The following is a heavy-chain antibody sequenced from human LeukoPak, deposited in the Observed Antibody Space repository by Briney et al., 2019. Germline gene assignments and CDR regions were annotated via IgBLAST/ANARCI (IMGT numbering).Heavy chain of an antibody. D-gene: IGHD3-3*02. J-gene: IGHJ4*02. Sequence: SETLSLTCTVSGGTISSPYWTWIRQPPGKGLEWIGYIYYGGSTDYSPSLKSRATISLDTSKNQFSLHLTSVTAADTAVYYCARQLAGLAPPGFIDSWGQGTLVTVSS. CDR3: ARQLAGLAPPGFIDS. V-gene: IGHV4-59*08. CDR2: IYYGGST. CDR1: GGTISSPY.